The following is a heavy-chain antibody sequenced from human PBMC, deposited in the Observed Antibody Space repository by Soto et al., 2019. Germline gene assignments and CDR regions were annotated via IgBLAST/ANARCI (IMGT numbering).Heavy chain of an antibody. CDR1: GFTFSSYS. CDR3: ARLRGSYYDSSGYYLGHYFDY. CDR2: ISSSSSYI. Sequence: LRLSCAASGFTFSSYSMNWVRQAPGKGLEWVSSISSSSSYIYYADSVKGRFTISRDNAKNSLYLQMNSPRAEDTAVYYCARLRGSYYDSSGYYLGHYFDYWGQGTLVTVSS. D-gene: IGHD3-22*01. V-gene: IGHV3-21*01. J-gene: IGHJ4*02.